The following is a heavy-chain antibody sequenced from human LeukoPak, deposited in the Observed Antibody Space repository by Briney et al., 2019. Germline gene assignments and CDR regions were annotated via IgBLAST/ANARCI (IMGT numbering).Heavy chain of an antibody. CDR1: GFSFSSYG. J-gene: IGHJ4*02. CDR3: VTGGGYYYDH. V-gene: IGHV3-33*01. CDR2: IWYDGSKK. D-gene: IGHD3-22*01. Sequence: GRSLRLSCAASGFSFSSYGMHWVRQAPGKGLEWVAVIWYDGSKKYYADSVKGRFTISRDNSKNTFYLQMDSLRAEDTAVYFCVTGGGYYYDHWGQGTLVIVSS.